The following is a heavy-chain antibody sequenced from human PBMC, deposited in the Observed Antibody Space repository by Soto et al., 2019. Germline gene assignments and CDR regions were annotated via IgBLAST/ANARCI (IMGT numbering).Heavy chain of an antibody. Sequence: SETLSLTCAVYRRSFSCYYLSWIRQRPGKGLEWIREINHMGRTNYNPSLKSRVTISVDTSKNQLSLKLSSVTAADTAVYYCARGHLSRSGGNPFDPWGQGTLVTVSS. CDR3: ARGHLSRSGGNPFDP. D-gene: IGHD2-15*01. J-gene: IGHJ5*02. CDR2: INHMGRT. V-gene: IGHV4-34*01. CDR1: RRSFSCYY.